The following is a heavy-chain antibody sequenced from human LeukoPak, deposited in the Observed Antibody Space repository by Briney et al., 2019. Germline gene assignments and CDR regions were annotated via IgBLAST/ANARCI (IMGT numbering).Heavy chain of an antibody. V-gene: IGHV4-4*07. D-gene: IGHD2-2*01. J-gene: IGHJ6*03. Sequence: SETLSLTCTVSGGSISSYYWSWIRQPAGKGLEGIGRIYTSGSTNYNPSLKSRVTMSVDTSKNQFSLKLSSVTAADTAVYYCARELRAAAVPLMDVWGKGTTVTVSS. CDR1: GGSISSYY. CDR3: ARELRAAAVPLMDV. CDR2: IYTSGST.